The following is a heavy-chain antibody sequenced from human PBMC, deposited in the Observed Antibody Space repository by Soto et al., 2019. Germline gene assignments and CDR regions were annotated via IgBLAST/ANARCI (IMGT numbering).Heavy chain of an antibody. Sequence: ASVKVSCKASGYTFTSYGISWVRQAPGQGLEWMGWISAYNGNTNYAQKLQGRVTMTTDTSTSTAYMELRSLRSDDTAVYYCARVGIFGVVSVYYFDERAQRTPVTVSS. V-gene: IGHV1-18*01. CDR2: ISAYNGNT. J-gene: IGHJ4*02. CDR3: ARVGIFGVVSVYYFDE. CDR1: GYTFTSYG. D-gene: IGHD3-3*01.